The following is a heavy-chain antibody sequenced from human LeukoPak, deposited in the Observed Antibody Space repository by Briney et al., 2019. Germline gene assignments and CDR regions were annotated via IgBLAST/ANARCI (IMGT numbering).Heavy chain of an antibody. CDR1: GFTLSSYD. CDR3: ARSKVPTVTTQAYYYMDV. Sequence: GGSLRLSCAASGFTLSSYDMNWVRQAPGKGLEWVSSISSSSRYIYYADSVKGRFTISRDNAKNSLYLQMNSLRAEDTAVYYCARSKVPTVTTQAYYYMDVWGKGTTVTVSS. V-gene: IGHV3-21*01. D-gene: IGHD4-17*01. J-gene: IGHJ6*03. CDR2: ISSSSRYI.